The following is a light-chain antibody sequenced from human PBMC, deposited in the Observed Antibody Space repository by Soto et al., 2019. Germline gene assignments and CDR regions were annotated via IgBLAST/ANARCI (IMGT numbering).Light chain of an antibody. V-gene: IGLV2-11*01. CDR1: IIDVGVYNY. J-gene: IGLJ1*01. Sequence: QSVLTQPRSVSGSPGQSVTISCTGTIIDVGVYNYVSWYQQYPGKAPKIMIYDVSKRPSGVPDRFSGSKSDNTASLTISGLQAEDEADYYCCSYAGSYTFVFGIGTKVTVL. CDR3: CSYAGSYTFV. CDR2: DVS.